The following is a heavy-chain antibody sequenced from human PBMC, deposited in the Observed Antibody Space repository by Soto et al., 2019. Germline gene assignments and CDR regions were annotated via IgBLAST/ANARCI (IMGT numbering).Heavy chain of an antibody. J-gene: IGHJ6*02. V-gene: IGHV1-69*06. CDR3: ARDPYCISSYYFYGKDV. Sequence: ASVKVSCKASGGTFSSYAISWVRQAPGQGLEWMGGIIPIFGTANYAQKFQGRVTITADKSTSTASMELSSLRADDTAVYYCARDPYCISSYYFYGKDVWGQGTTVTVSS. D-gene: IGHD6-6*01. CDR2: IIPIFGTA. CDR1: GGTFSSYA.